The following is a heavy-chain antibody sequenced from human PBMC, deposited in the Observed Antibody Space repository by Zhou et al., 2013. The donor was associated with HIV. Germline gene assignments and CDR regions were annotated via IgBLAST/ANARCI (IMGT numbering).Heavy chain of an antibody. CDR2: IIPILGIA. CDR1: GGTFSSYA. Sequence: QVQLVQSGAEVKKPGSSVKVSCKASGGTFSSYAISWVRQAPGQGLEWMGRIIPILGIANYAQKFQGRVTITADKSTSTAYMELSSLRSEDTAVYYCARDTDIVVVVAATGGLRYWGQGTLVTVSS. D-gene: IGHD2-15*01. V-gene: IGHV1-69*04. J-gene: IGHJ4*02. CDR3: ARDTDIVVVVAATGGLRY.